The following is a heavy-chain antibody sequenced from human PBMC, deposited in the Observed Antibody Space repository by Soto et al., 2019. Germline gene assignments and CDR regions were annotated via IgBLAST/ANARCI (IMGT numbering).Heavy chain of an antibody. CDR1: GGSFSPFS. D-gene: IGHD5-12*01. CDR2: IIHGGNT. CDR3: ARRGRWLQFRGSGFDI. V-gene: IGHV4-34*12. Sequence: SETLSLTCAVYGGSFSPFSWSWLRQPPGKGLEWIGEIIHGGNTNYNPSLKSRVTISVDTSQNQFSLKLTSLTAADTAVYYCARRGRWLQFRGSGFDIWGQGTMVT. J-gene: IGHJ3*02.